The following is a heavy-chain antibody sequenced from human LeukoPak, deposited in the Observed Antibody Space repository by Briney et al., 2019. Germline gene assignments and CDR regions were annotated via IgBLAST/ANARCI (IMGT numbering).Heavy chain of an antibody. CDR3: ARDRGGSYIFDY. CDR1: GFTFSSYS. CDR2: ISSSSSYI. Sequence: GGSLRLSCAASGFTFSSYSMNWVRQAPGKGLEWVSSISSSSSYIYYADSVKGRFTISRDNAKNSLYLQMNSLIAEDTAVYYCARDRGGSYIFDYWGQGTLVTVSS. V-gene: IGHV3-21*01. J-gene: IGHJ4*02. D-gene: IGHD1-26*01.